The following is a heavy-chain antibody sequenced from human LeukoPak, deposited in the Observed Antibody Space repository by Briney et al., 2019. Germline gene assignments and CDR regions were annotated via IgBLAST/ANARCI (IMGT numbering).Heavy chain of an antibody. CDR2: INPNSGGT. CDR3: ARAGKPGIAAAAVDY. V-gene: IGHV1-2*02. D-gene: IGHD6-13*01. J-gene: IGHJ4*02. CDR1: GYTFTGYY. Sequence: APVKVSCKASGYTFTGYYMHWVRQAPGQGLEWMGWINPNSGGTNYAQKFQGRVTMTRDTSISTAYMELSRLRSDDTAVYYCARAGKPGIAAAAVDYWGQGILVTVSS.